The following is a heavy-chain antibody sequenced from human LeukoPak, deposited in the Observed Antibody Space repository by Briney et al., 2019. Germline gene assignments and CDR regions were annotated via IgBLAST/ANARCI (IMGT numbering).Heavy chain of an antibody. D-gene: IGHD5-18*01. CDR2: IYNSGST. J-gene: IGHJ4*02. CDR1: GGSISNYD. CDR3: ARVGAAMDNFDY. Sequence: PSETLSLTCTVSGGSISNYDWSWIRQFPGKGLEWTGYIYNSGSTNYNPSLKSRVTISKDTSKNQFSLKLSSVAAADTAVYYCARVGAAMDNFDYWGQGTLVTVS. V-gene: IGHV4-59*01.